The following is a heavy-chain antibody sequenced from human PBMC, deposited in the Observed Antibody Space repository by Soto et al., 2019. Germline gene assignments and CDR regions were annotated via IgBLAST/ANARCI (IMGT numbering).Heavy chain of an antibody. J-gene: IGHJ4*02. V-gene: IGHV3-49*03. D-gene: IGHD6-13*01. CDR1: GFTFGDYA. CDR2: IRSKAYGGTT. CDR3: TRLKYEDIAAVVY. Sequence: GGSLRLSCTASGFTFGDYAMSWFRQAQGKGLEWVGFIRSKAYGGTTEYAASVKGRFTISRDDSKSIAYLQMNSLKTEDTAVYYCTRLKYEDIAAVVYWGQGTLVTVS.